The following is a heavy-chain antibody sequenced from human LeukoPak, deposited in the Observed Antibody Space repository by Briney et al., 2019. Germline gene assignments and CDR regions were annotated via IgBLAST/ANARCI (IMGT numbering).Heavy chain of an antibody. CDR1: GFTFGDYA. D-gene: IGHD6-19*01. Sequence: GGSLRLSCTASGFTFGDYAMRWLRQAPGKGLEWVGFIRSKAYGGTTEYAASVKGRFTISRDDSKSIAYLQMNSLKTEDTAVYYCTRDFGGGWVNYYYYGMDVWGQGTTVTVSS. V-gene: IGHV3-49*03. CDR3: TRDFGGGWVNYYYYGMDV. J-gene: IGHJ6*02. CDR2: IRSKAYGGTT.